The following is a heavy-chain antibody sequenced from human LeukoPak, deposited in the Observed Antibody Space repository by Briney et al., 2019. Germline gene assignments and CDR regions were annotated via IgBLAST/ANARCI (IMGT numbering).Heavy chain of an antibody. CDR1: GYTFTRYY. CDR2: INPNSGGT. CDR3: ARAPWGLNRSGYYYMDV. Sequence: ASVKVSCKASGYTFTRYYMHWVRQAPGQGLEWMGWINPNSGGTNYAQKFQGRVTMTRDTSISTAYMELSRLRSDDTAVYYCARAPWGLNRSGYYYMDVWGKGTTVTVSS. V-gene: IGHV1-2*02. J-gene: IGHJ6*03. D-gene: IGHD1-26*01.